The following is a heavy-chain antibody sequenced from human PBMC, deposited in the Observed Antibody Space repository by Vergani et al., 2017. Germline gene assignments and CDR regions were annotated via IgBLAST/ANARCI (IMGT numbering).Heavy chain of an antibody. CDR3: ARIPGLIAAANWFDP. J-gene: IGHJ5*02. Sequence: EVQLVESGGGLVQPGRSLRLSCAASGFTFDDYAMHWVRQAPGKGLEWVSGISWNSGSIGYADSVKSRLTISKDTSKSQVVLTMTNMDPVDTATYYCARIPGLIAAANWFDPWGQGTLVTVSS. D-gene: IGHD6-13*01. V-gene: IGHV3-9*01. CDR2: ISWNSGSI. CDR1: GFTFDDYA.